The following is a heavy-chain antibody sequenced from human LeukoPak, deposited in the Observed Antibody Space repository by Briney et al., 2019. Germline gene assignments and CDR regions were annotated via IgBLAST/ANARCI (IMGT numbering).Heavy chain of an antibody. J-gene: IGHJ4*02. CDR1: GFTFSSYG. CDR2: IRYDGSNK. D-gene: IGHD2-2*01. CDR3: ASGPVPAAYMDY. Sequence: GGSLRLSCAASGFTFSSYGMHWVRQAPGKGLEWVAFIRYDGSNKYYADSVKGRFTISRDNSKNTLYLQMNSLRAEDTAVYYCASGPVPAAYMDYWGQGTLVTVSS. V-gene: IGHV3-30*02.